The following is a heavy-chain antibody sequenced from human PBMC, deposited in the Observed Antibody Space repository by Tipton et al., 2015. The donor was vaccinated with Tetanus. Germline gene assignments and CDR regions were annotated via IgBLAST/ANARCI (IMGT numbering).Heavy chain of an antibody. CDR1: GYIFTNYW. V-gene: IGHV5-51*01. D-gene: IGHD2-15*01. Sequence: MQLVQSGGEVKKPGESLKISCKGSGYIFTNYWIGWVRQKPGKGLEWMGIIYPGDSGTRYSPSFQGQVTISVDKSINTAYLQWSSLKASDTSMFYCARAHCSDGVCNFDFWGQGALVTVAS. CDR2: IYPGDSGT. J-gene: IGHJ4*02. CDR3: ARAHCSDGVCNFDF.